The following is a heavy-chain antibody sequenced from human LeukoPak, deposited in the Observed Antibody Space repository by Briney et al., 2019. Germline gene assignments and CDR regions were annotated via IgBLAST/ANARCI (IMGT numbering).Heavy chain of an antibody. V-gene: IGHV3-23*01. D-gene: IGHD3-16*01. CDR3: ARDQGGVGY. Sequence: GGTLRLSCAASGFTFAGFGMSWVRQAPGKGLQWVSVISGSGDSTYYADSVKGRFTISRDNSKNTLFLQMNSLRAEDTAVYYCARDQGGVGYWGQGTLVTVSS. CDR2: ISGSGDST. J-gene: IGHJ4*02. CDR1: GFTFAGFG.